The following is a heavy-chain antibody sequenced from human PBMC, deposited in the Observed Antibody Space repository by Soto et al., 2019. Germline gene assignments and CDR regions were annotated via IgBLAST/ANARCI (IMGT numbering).Heavy chain of an antibody. CDR1: GFTFSNAW. V-gene: IGHV3-15*01. Sequence: PGGSLRLSCAASGFTFSNAWMSWVRQAPGKXLEWVGRIKSKTDGGTTDYAAPVKGRFTISRDDSKNTLYLQMNSLKTEDTAVYYCTTGLMGAYYYYYYGMDVWGQGTTVTVSS. CDR2: IKSKTDGGTT. D-gene: IGHD2-8*01. J-gene: IGHJ6*02. CDR3: TTGLMGAYYYYYYGMDV.